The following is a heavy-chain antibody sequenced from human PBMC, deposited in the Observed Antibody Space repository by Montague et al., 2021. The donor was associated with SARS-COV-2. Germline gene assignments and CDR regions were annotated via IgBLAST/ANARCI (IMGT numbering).Heavy chain of an antibody. D-gene: IGHD3-22*01. CDR1: GFTFNSYA. Sequence: SLRLSCAASGFTFNSYAMSWVRQAPGKGLEWVSVIYSGGSSTYYADSVKGRFTTSRDNSKNTLYLQMNSMRAEDTAVYYCARTQRYYNRNFDDWGQGTPVTVSS. J-gene: IGHJ4*02. CDR3: ARTQRYYNRNFDD. CDR2: IYSGGSST. V-gene: IGHV3-23*03.